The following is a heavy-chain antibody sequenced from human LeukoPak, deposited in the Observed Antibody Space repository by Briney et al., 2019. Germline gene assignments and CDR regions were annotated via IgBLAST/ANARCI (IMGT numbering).Heavy chain of an antibody. J-gene: IGHJ4*02. CDR2: ISGDGSST. Sequence: GGSLRLSCAASGFTFDDYAMHWVRQAPGKGLEWVSLISGDGSSTYYADSVKGRFTISRDNSKNSLYLQMNSLRTEDTALYYCAKESGSYYYFDYWGPGTLVTVSS. CDR1: GFTFDDYA. V-gene: IGHV3-43*02. CDR3: AKESGSYYYFDY. D-gene: IGHD1-26*01.